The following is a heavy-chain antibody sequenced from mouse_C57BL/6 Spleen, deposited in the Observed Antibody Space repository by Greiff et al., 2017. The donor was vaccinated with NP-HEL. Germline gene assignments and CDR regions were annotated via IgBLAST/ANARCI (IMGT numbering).Heavy chain of an antibody. D-gene: IGHD1-1*01. J-gene: IGHJ4*01. Sequence: VQLKESGPELVKPGASVKISCKASGYTFTDYNMDWVKQSPGKSLEWIGDINPNNGGTIYNQKFKGKATLTVDKSSSTAYMELRSLTSEDTAVYYCARRQKDLITTVVAAPYCAMDYWGQGTSVTVSS. CDR2: INPNNGGT. V-gene: IGHV1-18*01. CDR3: ARRQKDLITTVVAAPYCAMDY. CDR1: GYTFTDYN.